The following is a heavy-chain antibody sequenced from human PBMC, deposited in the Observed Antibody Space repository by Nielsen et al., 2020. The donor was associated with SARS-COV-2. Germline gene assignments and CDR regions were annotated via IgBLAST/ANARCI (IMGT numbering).Heavy chain of an antibody. Sequence: GESLKISCTASGFTFGDYAMSWFRQAPGKGLEWVGFIRSKAYGGTTEYAASVKGRFTISRDDSKSIAYLQMNSLKTEDTAVYYCTTQTEYYDFWSGYYPYNYWGQGTLATVSA. J-gene: IGHJ4*02. CDR3: TTQTEYYDFWSGYYPYNY. CDR1: GFTFGDYA. V-gene: IGHV3-49*03. D-gene: IGHD3-3*01. CDR2: IRSKAYGGTT.